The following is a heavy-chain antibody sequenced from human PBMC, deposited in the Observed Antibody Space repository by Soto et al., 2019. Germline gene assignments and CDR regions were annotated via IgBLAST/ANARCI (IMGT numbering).Heavy chain of an antibody. CDR1: GGSFSGYY. Sequence: SETLSLTCAVYGGSFSGYYWSWIRQPPGKGLEWIGEINHSGSTNYNPSLKSRVTISVDTSKNQFSLKLSSVTAADTAVYYCASSRHYDILTGYYPFDYWGQGTLVTVSS. J-gene: IGHJ4*02. D-gene: IGHD3-9*01. CDR3: ASSRHYDILTGYYPFDY. CDR2: INHSGST. V-gene: IGHV4-34*01.